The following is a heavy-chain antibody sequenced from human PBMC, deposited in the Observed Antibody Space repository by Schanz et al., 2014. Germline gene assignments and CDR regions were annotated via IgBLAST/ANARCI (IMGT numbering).Heavy chain of an antibody. J-gene: IGHJ4*02. V-gene: IGHV3-23*04. Sequence: EVQLVESGGGVVQPGRSLRLSCAASGFTFSTHAMHWVRQAPGKGLEWVSIISGSGGNTYYADAVRGRFTISRDNSKNTLYLQMNSLRAEDTAVYYCARDRRNADLDYWGQGTLXTVSS. CDR1: GFTFSTHA. D-gene: IGHD1-1*01. CDR3: ARDRRNADLDY. CDR2: ISGSGGNT.